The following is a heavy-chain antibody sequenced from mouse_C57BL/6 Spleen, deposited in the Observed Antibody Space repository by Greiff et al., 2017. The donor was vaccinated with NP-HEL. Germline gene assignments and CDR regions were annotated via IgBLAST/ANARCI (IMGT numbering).Heavy chain of an antibody. CDR1: GYTFTSYW. D-gene: IGHD2-1*01. CDR3: ARGGWYHGAWFAY. V-gene: IGHV1-53*01. CDR2: INPSNGGT. Sequence: QVQLQQPGTELVKPGASVKLSCKASGYTFTSYWMHWVKQRPGQGLEWIGNINPSNGGTNYNEKFKSKATMTVDKSSSKAYMQISSLTSEDSAVYYCARGGWYHGAWFAYWGQGTLVTVSA. J-gene: IGHJ3*01.